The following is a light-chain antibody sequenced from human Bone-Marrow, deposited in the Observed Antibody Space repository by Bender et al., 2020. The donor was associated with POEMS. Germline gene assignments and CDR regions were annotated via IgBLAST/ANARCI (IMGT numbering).Light chain of an antibody. J-gene: IGLJ3*02. CDR1: SSNIGNHG. Sequence: QSVVTQPPSLSEAPRQRVTISCSGSSSNIGNHGVNWYQQLPGEAPKLLIYYDDLLTPGVSDRFSASKSGTSDSLAISERHSEDDALYYCSAWDDSLSGWVFGGGTKLTVL. V-gene: IGLV1-36*01. CDR2: YDD. CDR3: SAWDDSLSGWV.